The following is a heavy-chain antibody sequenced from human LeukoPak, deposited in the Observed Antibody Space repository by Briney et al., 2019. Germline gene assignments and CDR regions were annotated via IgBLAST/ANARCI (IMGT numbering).Heavy chain of an antibody. CDR3: ARYYDSSVGYFQH. D-gene: IGHD3-22*01. V-gene: IGHV4-38-2*01. Sequence: SEILSLTCAVSGYSISSGYYWGWIRQPPGKGLEWIGSIYHSGSTYYNPSLKSRVTISVDTSKNQFSLKLSSVTAADTAVYYCARYYDSSVGYFQHWGQGTLVTVSS. CDR1: GYSISSGYY. CDR2: IYHSGST. J-gene: IGHJ1*01.